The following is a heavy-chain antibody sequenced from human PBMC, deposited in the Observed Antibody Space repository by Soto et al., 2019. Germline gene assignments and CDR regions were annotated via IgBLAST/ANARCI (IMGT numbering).Heavy chain of an antibody. Sequence: SETLSRTCTLSSRSISVTNVFWGRVRQSPGKGLEWIGNIDYSGTAYFSPYFATRVTFHVDTSKNQFSLTLYSVTAADTAVYDCARITGRHIDYWGQGILVTVSS. V-gene: IGHV4-39*01. J-gene: IGHJ4*02. CDR3: ARITGRHIDY. CDR1: SRSISVTNVF. D-gene: IGHD1-20*01. CDR2: IDYSGTA.